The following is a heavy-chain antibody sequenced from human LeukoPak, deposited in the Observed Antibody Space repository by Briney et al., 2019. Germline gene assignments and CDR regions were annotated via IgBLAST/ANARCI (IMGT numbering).Heavy chain of an antibody. CDR2: ITSTSSYI. CDR3: AELGITMIGGV. D-gene: IGHD3-10*02. V-gene: IGHV3-21*01. CDR1: GFTFSNYN. J-gene: IGHJ6*04. Sequence: GGSLRLSCAASGFTFSNYNMNWVRQAPGKGLEWVSSITSTSSYIYYADSVKGRFTISRDNAKNSLYLLMNSLRAEDTAVYYCAELGITMIGGVWGKGTTVTISS.